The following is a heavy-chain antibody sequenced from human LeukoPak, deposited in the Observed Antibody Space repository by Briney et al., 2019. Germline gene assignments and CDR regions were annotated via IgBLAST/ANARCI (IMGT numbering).Heavy chain of an antibody. CDR3: ARQYYFDY. CDR2: IYYSGST. Sequence: PSETLSLTCTVSGGSITSYYWAWIRQPLGKGPEWIGSIYYSGSTYYNPSLKSRVTISVDTSKNQFSLKLSSVTAADTAVYYCARQYYFDYWGQGTLVTVSS. CDR1: GGSITSYY. J-gene: IGHJ4*02. V-gene: IGHV4-39*01.